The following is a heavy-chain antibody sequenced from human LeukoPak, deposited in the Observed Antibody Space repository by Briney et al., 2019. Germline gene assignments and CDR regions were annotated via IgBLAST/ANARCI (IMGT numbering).Heavy chain of an antibody. Sequence: GESLKISCKGSGYSFTNYWIGWVRQMPGKGLEWMGLIYPGDSDTRYSPSFQGQVTISADKSISTAYLQWSSLKASDTAMYYCARHSGYCSSTSCYEVDYWGQGTLVTVSS. D-gene: IGHD2-2*03. V-gene: IGHV5-51*01. CDR3: ARHSGYCSSTSCYEVDY. J-gene: IGHJ4*02. CDR2: IYPGDSDT. CDR1: GYSFTNYW.